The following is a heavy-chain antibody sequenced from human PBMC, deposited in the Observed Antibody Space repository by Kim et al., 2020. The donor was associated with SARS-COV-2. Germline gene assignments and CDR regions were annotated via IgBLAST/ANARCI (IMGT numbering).Heavy chain of an antibody. D-gene: IGHD6-19*01. Sequence: SETLSLTCTVSGGSISSYYWSWIRQPPGKGLEWIGYIYYSGSTNYNPSLKSRVTISVDTSKNQFSLKLSSVTAADTAVYYCASGYSSGWLRLDPWGQGTLVTVSS. CDR3: ASGYSSGWLRLDP. V-gene: IGHV4-59*01. CDR2: IYYSGST. J-gene: IGHJ5*02. CDR1: GGSISSYY.